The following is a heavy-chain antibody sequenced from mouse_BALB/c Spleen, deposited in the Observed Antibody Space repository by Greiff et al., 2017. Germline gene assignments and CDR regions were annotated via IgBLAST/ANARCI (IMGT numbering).Heavy chain of an antibody. Sequence: QVQLQQSAAELARPGASVKMSCKASGYTFTSYTMHWVKQRPGQGLEWIGYINPSSGYTEYNQKFKDKTTLTADKSSSTAYMQLSSLTSEDSAVYYCARREGSYYAMDYWGQGTSVTVSA. J-gene: IGHJ4*01. CDR3: ARREGSYYAMDY. CDR2: INPSSGYT. V-gene: IGHV1-4*02. CDR1: GYTFTSYT.